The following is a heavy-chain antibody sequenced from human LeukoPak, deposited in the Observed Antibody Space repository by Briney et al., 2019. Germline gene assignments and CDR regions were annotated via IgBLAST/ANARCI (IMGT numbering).Heavy chain of an antibody. J-gene: IGHJ4*02. V-gene: IGHV1-2*02. D-gene: IGHD6-19*01. Sequence: ASVEVSCKASGYTFTGYYMHWVRQAPGQGLEWMGWINPNSGGTNYAQKFQGRVTMTRDTSISTAYMELSRLRSDDTAVYYCARAGAVAGRAIYWGQGTLVTVSS. CDR1: GYTFTGYY. CDR2: INPNSGGT. CDR3: ARAGAVAGRAIY.